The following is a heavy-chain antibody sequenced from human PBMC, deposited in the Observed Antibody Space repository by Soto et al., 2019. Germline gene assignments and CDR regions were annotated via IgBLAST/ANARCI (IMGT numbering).Heavy chain of an antibody. V-gene: IGHV4-30-2*01. J-gene: IGHJ5*02. CDR2: ISHTGRT. CDR1: GGSVSSPSNS. D-gene: IGHD6-13*01. CDR3: ARRERAAGTDWWFDP. Sequence: PSETLSLTCAVSGGSVSSPSNSWGWIRQPPGKGLECIGYISHTGRTFYNPSLKSRVTTSVDRSKNQFSLTLTSVTAADTAVYYCARRERAAGTDWWFDPWGQGTLVTVSS.